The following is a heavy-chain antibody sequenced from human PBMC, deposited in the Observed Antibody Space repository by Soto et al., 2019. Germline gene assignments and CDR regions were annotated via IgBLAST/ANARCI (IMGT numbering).Heavy chain of an antibody. D-gene: IGHD1-1*01. CDR2: ITSSGDST. CDR3: TTGPISSGDY. V-gene: IGHV3-23*01. J-gene: IGHJ4*02. CDR1: GFTFGSYA. Sequence: GGSLRLSCAASGFTFGSYAMSGVRQAPGKALEWVSAITSSGDSTYLADSVKGRFTISRDNYKNTLYLQLNSLRAADTAIYYCTTGPISSGDYWRKGPLVTVSS.